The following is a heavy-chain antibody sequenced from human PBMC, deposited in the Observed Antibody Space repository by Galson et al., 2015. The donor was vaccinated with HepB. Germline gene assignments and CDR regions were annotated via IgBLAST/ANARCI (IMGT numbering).Heavy chain of an antibody. D-gene: IGHD6-13*01. V-gene: IGHV5-51*01. J-gene: IGHJ2*01. Sequence: QSGAEVKKPGESLKISCKGSGYSFTSYWIGWVRQMPGKGLEWMGIIYPGDSDTRYSPSFQGQVTISADKSISTAYLQWSSLKASDTAMYYCARSKYSSSWYHWYLDLWGRGTLVTVSS. CDR2: IYPGDSDT. CDR3: ARSKYSSSWYHWYLDL. CDR1: GYSFTSYW.